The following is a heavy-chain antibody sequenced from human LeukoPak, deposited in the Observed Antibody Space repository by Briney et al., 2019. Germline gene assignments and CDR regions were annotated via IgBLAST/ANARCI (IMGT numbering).Heavy chain of an antibody. CDR2: MRYDGSDK. CDR1: GFTFSSFG. V-gene: IGHV3-30*02. D-gene: IGHD6-19*01. J-gene: IGHJ4*02. Sequence: GGSLRLSCAASGFTFSSFGMYWVRQAPGKGLEWVAFMRYDGSDKYYTDSVKGRFTISRDNSKNTLYLQMNSLRGEDTAVYYCAKDGPMYSSGWYVDSWGQGTLVTVSS. CDR3: AKDGPMYSSGWYVDS.